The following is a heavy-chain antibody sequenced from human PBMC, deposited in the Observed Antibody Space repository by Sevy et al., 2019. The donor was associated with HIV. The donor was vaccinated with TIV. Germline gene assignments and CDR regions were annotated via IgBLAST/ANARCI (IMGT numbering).Heavy chain of an antibody. D-gene: IGHD4-17*01. CDR1: GFIFSSYG. J-gene: IGHJ6*02. Sequence: GGSLRLSCAASGFIFSSYGMHWVRQAPGKGLEWVTFIRNDGSTKYHADSVRGRFTISRDNSKRTVYLQMSRLRPEDTAVYYCAKAPHRAVTMSYGMDVWGQGTTVTVS. CDR3: AKAPHRAVTMSYGMDV. V-gene: IGHV3-30*02. CDR2: IRNDGSTK.